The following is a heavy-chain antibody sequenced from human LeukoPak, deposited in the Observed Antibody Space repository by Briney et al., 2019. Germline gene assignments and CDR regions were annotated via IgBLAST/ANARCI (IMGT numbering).Heavy chain of an antibody. J-gene: IGHJ4*02. Sequence: GGSLRLSCAASGFIFSSYWMHWVRQAPGKGPVWVSRINSEGSSTSYADSVKGRFTISRDNAKNTLYLQMNSLRAEDTAVYYCARAYCGGDCYSRAMDYWGQGTLVTVSS. CDR2: INSEGSST. CDR3: ARAYCGGDCYSRAMDY. V-gene: IGHV3-74*01. D-gene: IGHD2-21*02. CDR1: GFIFSSYW.